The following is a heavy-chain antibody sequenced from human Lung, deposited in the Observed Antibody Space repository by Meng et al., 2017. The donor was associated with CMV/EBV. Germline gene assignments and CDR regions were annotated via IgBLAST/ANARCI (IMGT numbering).Heavy chain of an antibody. CDR3: ARVEVGITSGDY. Sequence: LWRAGGGGKKPGASVKFSCKASGYTFNNYGITWVRQAPGQGLEWMGWINAYNGDTNYAQTLQGRVTMTTDTSTSTAYMELRSLRSDDTAVYYCARVEVGITSGDYWGQGTLVTVSS. CDR1: GYTFNNYG. CDR2: INAYNGDT. D-gene: IGHD1-26*01. V-gene: IGHV1-18*01. J-gene: IGHJ4*02.